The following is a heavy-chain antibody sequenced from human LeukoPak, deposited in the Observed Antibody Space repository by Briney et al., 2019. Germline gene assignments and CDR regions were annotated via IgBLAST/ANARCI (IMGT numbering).Heavy chain of an antibody. CDR3: ARDSTYGDYVPLWAFDI. Sequence: GGSLRLSCAASGFTFSDYYMSWICQAPGKGLEWVSYISSSSSYTNYADSVKGRFTISRDNAKNSLYLQMNSLRAEDTAVYYCARDSTYGDYVPLWAFDIWGQGTMVTVSS. CDR1: GFTFSDYY. J-gene: IGHJ3*02. CDR2: ISSSSSYT. V-gene: IGHV3-11*06. D-gene: IGHD4-17*01.